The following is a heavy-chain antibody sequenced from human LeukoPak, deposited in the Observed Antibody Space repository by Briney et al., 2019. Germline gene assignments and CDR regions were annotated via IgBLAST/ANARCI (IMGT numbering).Heavy chain of an antibody. D-gene: IGHD3-22*01. Sequence: PGGSLRLSCAASGFTFSSYWMSWVRQAPGKGLEWVANIKQDGSEKYYVDSVKGRFTISRDNAKNSLYLQMNSLRAEDTAVYYCARDLVGGSSSGYYYFFYKMRASDYWGQGTLVTVSS. J-gene: IGHJ4*02. V-gene: IGHV3-7*01. CDR3: ARDLVGGSSSGYYYFFYKMRASDY. CDR2: IKQDGSEK. CDR1: GFTFSSYW.